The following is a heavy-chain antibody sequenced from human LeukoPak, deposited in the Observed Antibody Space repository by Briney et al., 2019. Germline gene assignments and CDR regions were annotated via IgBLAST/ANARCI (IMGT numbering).Heavy chain of an antibody. CDR3: AKAFAAQQWLTLDY. J-gene: IGHJ4*02. Sequence: PGGSLRLSCAASGFTFSSYAMSWVRQAPGKELEWVSAISGSGGSTYYADSVKGRFTISRDNSKNTLYLQMSSLRAEDTAVYYCAKAFAAQQWLTLDYWGQGTLVTVSS. D-gene: IGHD6-19*01. V-gene: IGHV3-23*01. CDR1: GFTFSSYA. CDR2: ISGSGGST.